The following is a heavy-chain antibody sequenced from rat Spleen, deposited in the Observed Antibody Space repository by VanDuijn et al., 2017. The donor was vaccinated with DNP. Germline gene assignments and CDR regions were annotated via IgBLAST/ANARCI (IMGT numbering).Heavy chain of an antibody. CDR1: GFSFRNYY. D-gene: IGHD4-1*01. CDR2: VSHSDGIT. V-gene: IGHV5-23*01. J-gene: IGHJ4*01. CDR3: AKDRTGGFAMDA. Sequence: EVQLVETGGGLVQPGRSLKLSCTASGFSFRNYYMAWVRQAPKKGLEWVAIVSHSDGITYYPDSVKGRFTVSRNNAQNTVCLQMNSLRSEDTATYYCAKDRTGGFAMDAWGQGTSVTVSS.